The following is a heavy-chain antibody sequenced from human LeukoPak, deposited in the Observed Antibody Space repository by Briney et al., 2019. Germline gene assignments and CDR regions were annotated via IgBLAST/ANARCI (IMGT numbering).Heavy chain of an antibody. V-gene: IGHV3-23*01. J-gene: IGHJ4*02. CDR1: GFTFSSYS. Sequence: GGSLRLSCAASGFTFSSYSMNWVRQAPGKGLEWVSAISGSGGSTYYADSVKGRFTISRDNSKNTLYLQMNSLRAEDTAVYYCAKTRRVVGADSDYWGQGTLVTVSS. D-gene: IGHD1-26*01. CDR2: ISGSGGST. CDR3: AKTRRVVGADSDY.